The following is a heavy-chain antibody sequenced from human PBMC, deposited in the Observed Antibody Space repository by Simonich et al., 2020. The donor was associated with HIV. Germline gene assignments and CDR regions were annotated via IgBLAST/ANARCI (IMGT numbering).Heavy chain of an antibody. CDR3: AREVGYYPPHLEENNAFDI. V-gene: IGHV4-34*01. J-gene: IGHJ3*02. CDR2: ITYSGRT. D-gene: IGHD3-10*01. Sequence: QVQLQQWGAGLLKSSETLSLTCAVYGGSFSGYYWSWIRQPPGKGLEWLGEITYSGRTNHNPSLKSRVTISVDTSKSQFSRKLKSVTAADTAVYYCAREVGYYPPHLEENNAFDIWGQGTMVTVSS. CDR1: GGSFSGYY.